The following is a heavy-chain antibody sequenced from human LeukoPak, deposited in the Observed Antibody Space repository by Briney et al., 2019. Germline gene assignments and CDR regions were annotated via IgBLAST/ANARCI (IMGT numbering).Heavy chain of an antibody. CDR3: AASYYYGSGSYDYYYYMDV. D-gene: IGHD3-10*01. CDR2: FDPEDGET. J-gene: IGHJ6*03. Sequence: GASVKVSCKVSGYTLTELSMHWVRQAPGKGLERMGGFDPEDGETIYAQKFQGRVTMTEDTSTDTAYMELSSLRSEDTAVYYCAASYYYGSGSYDYYYYMDVWGKGTTVTVSS. V-gene: IGHV1-24*01. CDR1: GYTLTELS.